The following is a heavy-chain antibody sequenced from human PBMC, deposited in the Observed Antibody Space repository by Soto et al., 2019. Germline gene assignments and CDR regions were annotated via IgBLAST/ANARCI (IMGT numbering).Heavy chain of an antibody. V-gene: IGHV1-69*08. CDR1: GGTFSSYT. CDR3: ARDRDNWFAP. CDR2: IIPILGIA. J-gene: IGHJ5*02. Sequence: QVQLVQSGAEVKKPGSSVKVSCKASGGTFSSYTISWVRQAPGQGLEWMGRIIPILGIANYAQKFQGRVTITADKSTSTAYMELSSLRSEDTAVYYCARDRDNWFAPWGQRNLVSVSS.